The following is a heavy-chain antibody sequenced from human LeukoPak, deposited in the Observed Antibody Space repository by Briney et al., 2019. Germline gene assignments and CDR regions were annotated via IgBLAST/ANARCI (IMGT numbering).Heavy chain of an antibody. CDR1: GFTFTNYA. CDR3: ARVDAVAGKDYFDY. J-gene: IGHJ4*02. Sequence: PGGSLRLSCAASGFTFTNYAFHWVRQAPGKGLEWVALISYDGTNKYYADSVKGRFTISRDHSKNTLFLQMNSLRAEDTAVYYCARVDAVAGKDYFDYWGQGTLVSVSS. D-gene: IGHD6-19*01. V-gene: IGHV3-30-3*01. CDR2: ISYDGTNK.